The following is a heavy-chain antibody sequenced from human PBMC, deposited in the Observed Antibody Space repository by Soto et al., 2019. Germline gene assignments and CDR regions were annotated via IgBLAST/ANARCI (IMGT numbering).Heavy chain of an antibody. Sequence: QITLKESGPTLVKPTQTLTLTCTFSGFSLSTSGVGVGWIRQPPGKALEWLALLYWDDDKRYSPSLRSRLTITKDTSKNQVVLTMTNMDPVDTATYYCAHFIAVTGIFDYWGQGTLVTVSS. V-gene: IGHV2-5*02. D-gene: IGHD6-19*01. J-gene: IGHJ4*02. CDR2: LYWDDDK. CDR3: AHFIAVTGIFDY. CDR1: GFSLSTSGVG.